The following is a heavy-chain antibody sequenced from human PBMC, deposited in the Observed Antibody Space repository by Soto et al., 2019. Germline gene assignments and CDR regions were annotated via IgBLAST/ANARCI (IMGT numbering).Heavy chain of an antibody. CDR1: GYGIANYW. CDR2: IYPGDSDT. V-gene: IGHV5-51*01. CDR3: ARPRSSSRNYYGMDV. D-gene: IGHD6-13*01. J-gene: IGHJ6*02. Sequence: ESLKISGKGSGYGIANYWIGSVPQMPGKGLEWMGIIYPGDSDTRYSPSFQGQVTISADKSISTAYLQWSSLKASDTAMYYCARPRSSSRNYYGMDVWGQGTTVTVSS.